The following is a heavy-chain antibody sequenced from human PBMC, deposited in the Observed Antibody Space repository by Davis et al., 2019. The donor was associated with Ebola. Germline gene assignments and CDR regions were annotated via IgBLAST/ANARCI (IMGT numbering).Heavy chain of an antibody. CDR1: GYTFTSYG. V-gene: IGHV1-18*04. D-gene: IGHD1-26*01. CDR3: ARALSGSYYVNDAFDI. J-gene: IGHJ3*02. Sequence: ASVKVSCKASGYTFTSYGISWVRQAPGQGLEWMGWISAYNGNTNYAQKLQGRVTMTRNTSISTAYMELSSLRSEDTAVYYCARALSGSYYVNDAFDIWGQGTMVTVSS. CDR2: ISAYNGNT.